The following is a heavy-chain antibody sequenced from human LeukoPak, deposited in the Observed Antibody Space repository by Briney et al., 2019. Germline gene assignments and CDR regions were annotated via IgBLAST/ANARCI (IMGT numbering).Heavy chain of an antibody. J-gene: IGHJ6*02. CDR1: GGSISSGGYY. CDR3: ATARPFWSGNYYYGMDV. CDR2: IYYSGST. D-gene: IGHD3-3*01. V-gene: IGHV4-31*03. Sequence: PSETLSLTCTVSGGSISSGGYYWSWIRQHPGKGLEWIGYIYYSGSTYYNPSLKSRVTISVDTSKNHFSLKLSSVTAADTAVYYCATARPFWSGNYYYGMDVWGQGTTVTVSS.